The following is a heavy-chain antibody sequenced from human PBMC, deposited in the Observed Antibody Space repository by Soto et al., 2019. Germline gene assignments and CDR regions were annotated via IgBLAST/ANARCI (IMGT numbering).Heavy chain of an antibody. CDR1: GGSISSGGYY. V-gene: IGHV4-31*03. CDR2: IYYSGST. D-gene: IGHD2-8*01. CDR3: ARTLQYCTNGVCYQYWFDP. J-gene: IGHJ5*02. Sequence: QVQLQESGPGLVKPSQTLSLTCTVSGGSISSGGYYWSWIRQHPGKGLEWIGYIYYSGSTYYNPSLKSRVTIPVDTSKNQFSLKLSSVTAADTAVYYCARTLQYCTNGVCYQYWFDPWGQGTLVTVSS.